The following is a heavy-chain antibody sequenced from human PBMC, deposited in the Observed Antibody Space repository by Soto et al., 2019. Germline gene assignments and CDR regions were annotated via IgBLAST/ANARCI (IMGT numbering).Heavy chain of an antibody. V-gene: IGHV4-39*07. Sequence: PSETLCLTCTVSGGSISRSSYYWGWIRQPPGKGLEWIGSIYYSGSTYYNPSLKSRVTISVDASKNQFSLKLSSVTAADTAVYYCARGWGSSNLRFGLDVWGQGTTVTVSS. D-gene: IGHD2-2*01. CDR2: IYYSGST. CDR1: GGSISRSSYY. J-gene: IGHJ6*02. CDR3: ARGWGSSNLRFGLDV.